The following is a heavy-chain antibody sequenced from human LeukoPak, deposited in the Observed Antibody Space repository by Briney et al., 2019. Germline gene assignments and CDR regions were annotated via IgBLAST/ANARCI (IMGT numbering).Heavy chain of an antibody. J-gene: IGHJ3*02. Sequence: GGSLRLSCAASGFTFCSYSMNWVRQAPGKGVEWISYISITGSTIYYADSVKGRFTISRDNAKNSVYLQMNSLRDEDTAVYYCTIDYRYAFDIWGQGTMVTVSS. D-gene: IGHD1-26*01. CDR1: GFTFCSYS. CDR2: ISITGSTI. CDR3: TIDYRYAFDI. V-gene: IGHV3-48*02.